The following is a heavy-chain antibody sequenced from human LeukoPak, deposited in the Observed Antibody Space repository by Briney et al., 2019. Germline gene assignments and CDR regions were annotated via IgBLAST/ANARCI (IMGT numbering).Heavy chain of an antibody. Sequence: PSETLSLTCTVSGGSISSSSYYWGWIRQPPGKGREWIGSIYYSGSTYYNPSLKSRVTISVDTSKNQFSLKLSSVTAADTAVYYCARHEEYSYGYRKKTGVVSAYFDYWGQGTLVTVSS. CDR3: ARHEEYSYGYRKKTGVVSAYFDY. J-gene: IGHJ4*02. V-gene: IGHV4-39*01. CDR1: GGSISSSSYY. CDR2: IYYSGST. D-gene: IGHD5-18*01.